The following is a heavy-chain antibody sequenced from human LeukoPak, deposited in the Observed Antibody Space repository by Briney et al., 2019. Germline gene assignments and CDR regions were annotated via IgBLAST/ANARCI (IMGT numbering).Heavy chain of an antibody. CDR3: ARGYYYDSSGPEFDY. V-gene: IGHV4-59*01. Sequence: PSETLSLTCTVSGGSIGNDFWGWIRQPPGKGLEWIGYLFYSGSTAYNPSLKSRVTISVDTSKNQFSLKLNSVTAADTAVYYCARGYYYDSSGPEFDYWGQGALVTVSS. J-gene: IGHJ4*02. CDR2: LFYSGST. CDR1: GGSIGNDF. D-gene: IGHD3-22*01.